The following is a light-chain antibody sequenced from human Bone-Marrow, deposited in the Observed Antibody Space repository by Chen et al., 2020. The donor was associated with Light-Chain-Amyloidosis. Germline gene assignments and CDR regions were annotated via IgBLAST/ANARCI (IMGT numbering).Light chain of an antibody. Sequence: YELTEPPSVRGFPGQTARITCAGDDLPTKYAYWYQQKPGQAPVLVIHRDTERPSGISERFSGSSSGTTATLTISGVQAEDEADYHCQSADSSGTYEVIFGGGTKLTVL. CDR3: QSADSSGTYEVI. CDR2: RDT. V-gene: IGLV3-25*03. CDR1: DLPTKY. J-gene: IGLJ2*01.